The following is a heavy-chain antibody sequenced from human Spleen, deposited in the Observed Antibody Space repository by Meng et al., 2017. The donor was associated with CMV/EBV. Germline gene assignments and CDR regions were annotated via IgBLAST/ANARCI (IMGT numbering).Heavy chain of an antibody. CDR3: ARVRHSSGYYAY. Sequence: ASVKVSCKASAYTFTNYAMNWVRQAPGQGLEWMGIINPSGGSTSYAQKFQGRVTMTRDTSTSTVYMELSSLRSADTAVYYCARVRHSSGYYAYWGQGTLVTVSS. V-gene: IGHV1-46*01. CDR1: AYTFTNYA. CDR2: INPSGGST. D-gene: IGHD3-22*01. J-gene: IGHJ4*02.